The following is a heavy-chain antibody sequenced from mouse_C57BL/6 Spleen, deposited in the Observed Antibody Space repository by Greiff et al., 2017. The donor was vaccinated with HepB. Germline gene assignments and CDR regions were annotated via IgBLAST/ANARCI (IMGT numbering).Heavy chain of an antibody. V-gene: IGHV1-52*01. J-gene: IGHJ4*01. D-gene: IGHD4-1*01. CDR1: GYTFTSYW. CDR2: IDPSDSET. CDR3: ASWDGYAMDY. Sequence: QVQLQQPGAELVRPGSSVKLSCKASGYTFTSYWMHWVKQRPIQGLEWIGNIDPSDSETHYNQKFKDKATLTVDKSSSTAYMQLSSLTSEASAVYYCASWDGYAMDYWGQGTSVTVSS.